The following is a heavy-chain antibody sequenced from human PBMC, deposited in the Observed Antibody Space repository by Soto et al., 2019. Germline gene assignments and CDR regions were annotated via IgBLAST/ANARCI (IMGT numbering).Heavy chain of an antibody. D-gene: IGHD6-13*01. CDR2: ISSSSTI. Sequence: EVQLVESGGGLVQPGGSLRLSCAASGFTFSSYSMNWVRQAPGKGLEWVSYISSSSTIYYADSVKGRFTISRDNAKNSLYLQMNSLRDEDTAVYYCARAGIAAGARWGQGTLVTVSS. CDR1: GFTFSSYS. J-gene: IGHJ4*02. CDR3: ARAGIAAGAR. V-gene: IGHV3-48*02.